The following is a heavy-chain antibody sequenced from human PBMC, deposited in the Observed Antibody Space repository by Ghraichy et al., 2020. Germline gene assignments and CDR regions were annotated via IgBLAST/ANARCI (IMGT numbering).Heavy chain of an antibody. Sequence: LSLTCAASGFTFSHYAMHWVRQAPGKGLEWVAVISYDGCNKYYSDSVKGRFTISRDNSKNTLYLQMNSLRAEDTAVFYCARDQVDGSGYWFDYWGQGTLVTVS. CDR3: ARDQVDGSGYWFDY. J-gene: IGHJ4*02. V-gene: IGHV3-30-3*01. CDR2: ISYDGCNK. D-gene: IGHD3-22*01. CDR1: GFTFSHYA.